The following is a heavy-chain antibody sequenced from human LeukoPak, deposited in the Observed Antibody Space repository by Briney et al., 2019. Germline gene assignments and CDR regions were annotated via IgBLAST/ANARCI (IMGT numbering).Heavy chain of an antibody. CDR1: GDSISSGDYY. Sequence: SDTLSLTCTVSGDSISSGDYYGSWTRQPPGKGLGRIGYMSYSGSTYYKPSLKSQLTISIDTSKNQFSLKLSYVTAADTAVYYCARVCSTTSCFGTFDYWGQGTLVTASS. V-gene: IGHV4-30-4*02. CDR3: ARVCSTTSCFGTFDY. CDR2: MSYSGST. J-gene: IGHJ4*02. D-gene: IGHD2-2*01.